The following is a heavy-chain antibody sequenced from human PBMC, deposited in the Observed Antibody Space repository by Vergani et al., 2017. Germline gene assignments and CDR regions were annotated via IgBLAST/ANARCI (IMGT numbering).Heavy chain of an antibody. D-gene: IGHD1-1*01. Sequence: EVQLVESGGGLVKPGGSLRLSCAASGFTFSSYSMNWVRQAPGKGLEWVSHISDSGTSINYADSVKGRFTVSRENAKKSLYLQMTSLRVEDTAVYYCAGGNWNDGFNSYYYMDVWGKGTTVTVSS. J-gene: IGHJ6*03. CDR1: GFTFSSYS. CDR3: AGGNWNDGFNSYYYMDV. V-gene: IGHV3-21*05. CDR2: ISDSGTSI.